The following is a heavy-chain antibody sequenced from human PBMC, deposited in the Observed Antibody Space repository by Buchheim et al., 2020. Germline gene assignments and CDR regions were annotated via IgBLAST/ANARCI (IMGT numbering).Heavy chain of an antibody. CDR1: GFTFGDFA. D-gene: IGHD3-9*01. J-gene: IGHJ4*02. CDR2: IRSITYGGTT. Sequence: EVQLVESGGGLVQPGRSLRLSCVGSGFTFGDFAMSWFRQAPGKGLEWVGLIRSITYGGTTEYAPSVNGRFTISRDDSNSIPYLQMNSLKAEDTAVYYCSRRLGFDYWGQGTL. CDR3: SRRLGFDY. V-gene: IGHV3-49*03.